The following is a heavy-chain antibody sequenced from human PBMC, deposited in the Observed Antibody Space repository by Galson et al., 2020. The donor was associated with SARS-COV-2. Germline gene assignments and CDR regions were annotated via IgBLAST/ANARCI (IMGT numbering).Heavy chain of an antibody. V-gene: IGHV3-11*01. Sequence: TGGSLRLSCAASGFTSSNYYMSWIRQAPGKGLEWVACMSRGGTVIYYRDSVRGRFTMSRDNAKNSVYLQMNSLSAEDTAVYYCARDKVGSSESYYYGMDLWGQGTTVTVSS. J-gene: IGHJ6*01. CDR2: MSRGGTVI. D-gene: IGHD1-26*01. CDR3: ARDKVGSSESYYYGMDL. CDR1: GFTSSNYY.